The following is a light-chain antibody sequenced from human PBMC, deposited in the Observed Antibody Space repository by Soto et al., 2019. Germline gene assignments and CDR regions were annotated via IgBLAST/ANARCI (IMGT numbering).Light chain of an antibody. CDR3: SSYEGSNKLV. CDR1: SSDVGGYNF. CDR2: EVN. Sequence: QSALTQPPSASGSPGQSVTISCTGTSSDVGGYNFVSWYQQHPGKAPKLIIYEVNKRPSGVPDRFSGSKSGNTASLTVSGLQAEDEGAYYCSSYEGSNKLVFGGGTKLTVL. V-gene: IGLV2-8*01. J-gene: IGLJ2*01.